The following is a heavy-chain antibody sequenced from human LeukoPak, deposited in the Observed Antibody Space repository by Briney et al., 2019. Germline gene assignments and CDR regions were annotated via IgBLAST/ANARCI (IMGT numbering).Heavy chain of an antibody. D-gene: IGHD3-16*01. CDR1: GFTFTDHY. Sequence: RASVKVSCKAFGFTFTDHYIHWVRQAPGQGLEWMGWINPNSGDTNYAQKVQGRVTMTRDTSINTVYMELSSLRSDDTAAYYCXXXXXXXXXXXXXCXGWAAFYIWGQGTVVTVSS. J-gene: IGHJ3*02. V-gene: IGHV1-2*02. CDR2: INPNSGDT. CDR3: XXXXXXXXXXXXXCXGWAAFYI.